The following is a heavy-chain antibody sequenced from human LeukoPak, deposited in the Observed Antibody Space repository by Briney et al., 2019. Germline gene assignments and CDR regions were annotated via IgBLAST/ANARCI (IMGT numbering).Heavy chain of an antibody. CDR3: ARVPSYYYYYYMDV. Sequence: GGSLRLSCAASGFTFSSYSMNWVRQAPGKGLEWVSYISSSSSTIYYADSVKGRFTISRDNAKNSLYLQMNSLRAEDTAVYYCARVPSYYYYYYMDVWGKGTTVTVSS. CDR2: ISSSSSTI. CDR1: GFTFSSYS. V-gene: IGHV3-48*01. J-gene: IGHJ6*03.